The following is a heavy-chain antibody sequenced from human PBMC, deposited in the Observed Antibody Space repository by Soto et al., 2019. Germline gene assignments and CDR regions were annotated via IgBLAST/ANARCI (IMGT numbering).Heavy chain of an antibody. V-gene: IGHV2-5*02. CDR2: IFWDNDK. J-gene: IGHJ4*02. D-gene: IGHD3-22*01. CDR1: GFSLSTSGVG. CDR3: ARLYYYDSSGYLRPFDS. Sequence: GSGPTLVNPTETLTLTCTFSGFSLSTSGVGVGWIRQPPGKALEWLALIFWDNDKRYSSSLQSRLTITKDASRNQVVLTMTDMDPVDTATYRCARLYYYDSSGYLRPFDSWGQGTLVTVSS.